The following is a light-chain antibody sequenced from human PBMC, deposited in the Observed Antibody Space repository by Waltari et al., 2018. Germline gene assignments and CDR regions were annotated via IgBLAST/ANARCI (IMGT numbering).Light chain of an antibody. CDR1: QSISGY. CDR2: ATS. V-gene: IGKV1-39*01. J-gene: IGKJ2*01. CDR3: QQSYRAPYT. Sequence: EIQLTQSPSSVSASVGDRVTITGRASQSISGYLNWYQQKPGKAPKFLIYATSNLLSGVPSRFSGSESGAEFTLTISSLREEDFATYYCQQSYRAPYTFGQGTKVEIK.